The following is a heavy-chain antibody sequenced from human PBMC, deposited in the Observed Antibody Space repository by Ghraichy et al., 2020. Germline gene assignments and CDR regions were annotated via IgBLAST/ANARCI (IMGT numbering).Heavy chain of an antibody. D-gene: IGHD3-3*01. Sequence: GESLRLSCAASGFTFSSYWMSWVRQAPGKGLEWVANIKQDGSEKYYVDSVKGRFTISRDNAKNSLYLQMNSLRAEDTAVYYCARDSGLPKYYDFWSGYYKEYYFDYWGQGTLVTVSS. V-gene: IGHV3-7*03. CDR1: GFTFSSYW. CDR3: ARDSGLPKYYDFWSGYYKEYYFDY. J-gene: IGHJ4*02. CDR2: IKQDGSEK.